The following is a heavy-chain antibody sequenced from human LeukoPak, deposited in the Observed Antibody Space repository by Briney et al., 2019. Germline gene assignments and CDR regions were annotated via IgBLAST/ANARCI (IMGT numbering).Heavy chain of an antibody. CDR1: GYTFTGYY. J-gene: IGHJ4*02. CDR2: INPNTGDT. V-gene: IGHV1-2*02. Sequence: ASVNVSCKASGYTFTGYYMHWVRHAPGQGFEWMGWINPNTGDTNNAQKFQGRVTMTRDTTISAAFMELTRLTSDDTAVYYCASYPSSSPPFGYWGQGTLVTVSS. CDR3: ASYPSSSPPFGY. D-gene: IGHD6-6*01.